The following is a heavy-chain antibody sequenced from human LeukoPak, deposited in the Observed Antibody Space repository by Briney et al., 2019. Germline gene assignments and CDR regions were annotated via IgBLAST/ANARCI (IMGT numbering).Heavy chain of an antibody. D-gene: IGHD2-2*01. V-gene: IGHV5-51*01. CDR3: AVGTRLYCSSTSCYNY. CDR2: IYPGDSDT. CDR1: GYSFTSYW. Sequence: GESLKISCKGSGYSFTSYWIGWVRQMPGKGLEGMGIIYPGDSDTRYSPSFQGQVTISADKSISTAYLQWSSLKASDTAIYYCAVGTRLYCSSTSCYNYWGQGTLVTVSS. J-gene: IGHJ4*02.